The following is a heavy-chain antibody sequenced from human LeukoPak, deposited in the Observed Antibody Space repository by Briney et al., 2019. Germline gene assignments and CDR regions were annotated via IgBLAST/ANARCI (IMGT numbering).Heavy chain of an antibody. D-gene: IGHD6-13*01. J-gene: IGHJ4*02. V-gene: IGHV3-73*01. CDR1: GFTFSDFP. CDR2: IRTKANNYAT. Sequence: PGGSLRLSCAASGFTFSDFPMHWVRQASGKGLEWVGRIRTKANNYATTYGASVKGRFTISRDESNNSAYLQMNSLKTEDTAVYYCVVTYSNILDKWGQGTLVTVSS. CDR3: VVTYSNILDK.